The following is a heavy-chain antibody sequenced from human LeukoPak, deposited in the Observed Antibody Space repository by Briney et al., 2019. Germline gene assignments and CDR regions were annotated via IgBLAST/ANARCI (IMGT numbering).Heavy chain of an antibody. CDR1: GGSFSGYY. J-gene: IGHJ5*02. Sequence: SETLSLTCAVYGGSFSGYYWSWIRQPPGKGLEWIGEINHSGSTNYNPSLKSRVTISVDTSKNQFSLKLSSVTAADTAVYYCARVIVVVTAIPNWFDPWGQGTLVTVSS. CDR3: ARVIVVVTAIPNWFDP. D-gene: IGHD2-21*02. CDR2: INHSGST. V-gene: IGHV4-34*01.